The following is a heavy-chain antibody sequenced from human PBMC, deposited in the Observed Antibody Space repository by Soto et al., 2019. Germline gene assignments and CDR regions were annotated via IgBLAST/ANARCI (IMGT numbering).Heavy chain of an antibody. CDR2: ISSSSSTI. CDR1: GFTFSSYS. D-gene: IGHD6-13*01. V-gene: IGHV3-48*02. CDR3: ARDYYISILDWFDP. Sequence: EVQLVESGGGLVQPGGSLRLSCAASGFTFSSYSMNWVRQAPGKGLEWVSYISSSSSTIYYADSVKGRFTISRDNAKNSLYPQMTSLRDEDTAVYYCARDYYISILDWFDPWGQGTLVTVSS. J-gene: IGHJ5*02.